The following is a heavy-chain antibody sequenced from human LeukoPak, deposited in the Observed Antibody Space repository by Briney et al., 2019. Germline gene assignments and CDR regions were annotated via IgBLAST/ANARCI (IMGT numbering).Heavy chain of an antibody. CDR1: GYTFTNYD. D-gene: IGHD2-2*01. J-gene: IGHJ3*02. V-gene: IGHV1-8*01. Sequence: GASVKVSCKASGYTFTNYDINWVRQAAGQGLEWLGWMNPNSGNTGYAQKFQGRVTMTRNNAITTAYMDLSSLRSEDTAVYYCARSSRARYDAFDIWGQGTMVTVSS. CDR3: ARSSRARYDAFDI. CDR2: MNPNSGNT.